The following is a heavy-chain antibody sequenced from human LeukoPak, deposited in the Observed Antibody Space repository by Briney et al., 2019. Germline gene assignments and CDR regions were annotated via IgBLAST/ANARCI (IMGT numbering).Heavy chain of an antibody. CDR2: INPNNGVT. Sequence: ASVKVSCTASGCTFTGYYMHWVRQAPGQGLEWMGWINPNNGVTNYAQKFQGRVTMTRDTSISTAYMELSRLRSDDTAVYYCASGVAANWFDPWGQGTLVTVSS. CDR3: ASGVAANWFDP. J-gene: IGHJ5*02. V-gene: IGHV1-2*02. CDR1: GCTFTGYY. D-gene: IGHD6-13*01.